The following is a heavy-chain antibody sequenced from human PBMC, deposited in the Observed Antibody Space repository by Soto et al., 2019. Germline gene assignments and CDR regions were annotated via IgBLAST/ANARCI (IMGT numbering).Heavy chain of an antibody. V-gene: IGHV3-21*01. Sequence: GGSLRLSCAASGFTFSSCSMNWVRQAPGKGLEWVSSISSSSSYIYYADSVKGRFTISRDNAKNSLYLQMNSLRAEDTAVYYCARASYDFWSGYYYYYYYMDVWGKGTTVTVSS. J-gene: IGHJ6*03. D-gene: IGHD3-3*01. CDR3: ARASYDFWSGYYYYYYYMDV. CDR2: ISSSSSYI. CDR1: GFTFSSCS.